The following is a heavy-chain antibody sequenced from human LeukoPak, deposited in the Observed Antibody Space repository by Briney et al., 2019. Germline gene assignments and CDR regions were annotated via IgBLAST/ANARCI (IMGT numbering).Heavy chain of an antibody. CDR1: GGSISSYY. CDR3: ARDRWGTTGIDY. V-gene: IGHV4-59*01. J-gene: IGHJ4*02. CDR2: IYYSGST. Sequence: SETLSLTCTVSGGSISSYYWSWIRQPPGKGLEWIGYIYYSGSTNHNPSLKSRVTISVDTSKHQFSPKLSSVTAADTAVYYCARDRWGTTGIDYWGQGTLVTVSS. D-gene: IGHD1-1*01.